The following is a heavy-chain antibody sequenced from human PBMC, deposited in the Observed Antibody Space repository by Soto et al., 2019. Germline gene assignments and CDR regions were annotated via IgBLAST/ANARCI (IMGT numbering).Heavy chain of an antibody. CDR3: AREGDTDDGDYDAFDI. CDR1: GYTLTSYY. CDR2: INPSGGST. V-gene: IGHV1-46*01. J-gene: IGHJ3*02. D-gene: IGHD4-17*01. Sequence: XSVKVACPASGYTLTSYYMHWVRQAPGQGLEWMGIINPSGGSTSYAQKFQCRVTMTRDTSTSTVYMELSSLRSEDTAVYYCAREGDTDDGDYDAFDIWGQGTTVTVSS.